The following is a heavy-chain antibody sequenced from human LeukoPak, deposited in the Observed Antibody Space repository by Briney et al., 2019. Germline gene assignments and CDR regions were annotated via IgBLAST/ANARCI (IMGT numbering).Heavy chain of an antibody. CDR1: GFTFSSYS. D-gene: IGHD6-6*01. V-gene: IGHV3-48*02. Sequence: GGSLRLSCAAAGFTFSSYSMNWVRQAPGKGLEWISYISSSSSTIYYADSVQGRLTISRDNAKNSLYLQMSSLRDEDTAVYYCAKEGGRIAARPFDYWGQGTLVTVSS. CDR2: ISSSSSTI. J-gene: IGHJ4*02. CDR3: AKEGGRIAARPFDY.